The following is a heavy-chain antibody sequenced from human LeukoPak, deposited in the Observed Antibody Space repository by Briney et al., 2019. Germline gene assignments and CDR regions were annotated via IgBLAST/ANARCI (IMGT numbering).Heavy chain of an antibody. CDR3: ARGEGYCSSTSCYTPYYGMDV. CDR1: GFTFSSYD. Sequence: GGPLRLSCAASGFTFSSYDMHWVRQATGKGLEWVSAIGTAGDTYYPGSVKGRFTISRENAKNSLYLQMNSLRAGDTAVYYCARGEGYCSSTSCYTPYYGMDVWGQGTTVTVSS. CDR2: IGTAGDT. J-gene: IGHJ6*02. V-gene: IGHV3-13*01. D-gene: IGHD2-2*02.